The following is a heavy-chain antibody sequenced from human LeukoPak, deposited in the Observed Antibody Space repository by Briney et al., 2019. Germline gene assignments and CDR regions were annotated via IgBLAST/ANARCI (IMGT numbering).Heavy chain of an antibody. J-gene: IGHJ6*02. CDR2: INHSGST. V-gene: IGHV4-4*02. CDR3: ARGPTYYDILTGYYPLYGMDV. D-gene: IGHD3-9*01. CDR1: GGSISSSNW. Sequence: SETLSLTCAVSGGSISSSNWWSWVRQPPGKGLEWIGEINHSGSTNYNPSLKSRVTISVDTSKNQFSLKLSSVTAADTAVYYCARGPTYYDILTGYYPLYGMDVWGQGTTVTVSS.